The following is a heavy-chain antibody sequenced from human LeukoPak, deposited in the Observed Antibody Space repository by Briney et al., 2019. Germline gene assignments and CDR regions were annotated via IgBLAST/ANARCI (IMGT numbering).Heavy chain of an antibody. J-gene: IGHJ4*02. D-gene: IGHD1-26*01. Sequence: GGSLRLSCAASGFTFSSYGMHWVRQAPGKGLEWVAVISYDGSNKYYADSVKGRFTISRDNAKNSLYLQMNSLRAEDTAVYYCVIELGAAWGQGTLVTISS. CDR1: GFTFSSYG. V-gene: IGHV3-30*03. CDR3: VIELGAA. CDR2: ISYDGSNK.